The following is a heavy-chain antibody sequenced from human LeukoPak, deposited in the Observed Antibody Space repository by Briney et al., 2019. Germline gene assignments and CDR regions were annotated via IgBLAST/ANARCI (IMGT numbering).Heavy chain of an antibody. Sequence: SVKVSCKVSGYTLTELSMHWVRQAPGQGLEWMGGIIPIFGTANYAQKFQGRVTITADESTSTAYKELSSLRSEDTAVYYCARGDFTIFGVADYYYYGMDVWGQGTTVTVSS. J-gene: IGHJ6*02. CDR2: IIPIFGTA. CDR3: ARGDFTIFGVADYYYYGMDV. CDR1: GYTLTELS. D-gene: IGHD3-3*01. V-gene: IGHV1-69*13.